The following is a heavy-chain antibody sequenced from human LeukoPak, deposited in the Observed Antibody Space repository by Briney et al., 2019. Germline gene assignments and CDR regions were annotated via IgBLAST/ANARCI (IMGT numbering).Heavy chain of an antibody. CDR3: ARDGSWGLDY. J-gene: IGHJ4*02. Sequence: ASVKVSCKAPGGTFNNYAISWVRQAPGQGLVWMGRINPIVGIVNYAQKFQGRVTITADMSTSTAYMELSSLASEDTAVYYCARDGSWGLDYWGQGPLVTVSS. V-gene: IGHV1-69*04. CDR1: GGTFNNYA. CDR2: INPIVGIV. D-gene: IGHD3-10*01.